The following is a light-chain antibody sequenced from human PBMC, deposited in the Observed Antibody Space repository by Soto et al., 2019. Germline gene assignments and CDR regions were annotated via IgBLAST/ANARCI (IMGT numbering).Light chain of an antibody. J-gene: IGLJ1*01. V-gene: IGLV3-21*02. Sequence: SYELTQPPSVSVAPGQTARITCGGNNIGSKRVHWYQQKPGQAPVLVIYDDSDRPSGIPERFSGSKSGNTATLTISRVEAGDEADYYCQLWDGESDRYVFGTGTKLTVL. CDR1: NIGSKR. CDR3: QLWDGESDRYV. CDR2: DDS.